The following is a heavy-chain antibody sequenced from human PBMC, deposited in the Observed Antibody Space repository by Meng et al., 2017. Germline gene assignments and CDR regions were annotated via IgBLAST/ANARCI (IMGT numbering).Heavy chain of an antibody. V-gene: IGHV3-23*01. CDR2: ISGSGGST. D-gene: IGHD4-17*01. CDR3: PGTTTVTTYWDY. CDR1: GFTFSSYA. J-gene: IGHJ4*02. Sequence: GESLKISCAASGFTFSSYAMSWVRQAAGKGLEWVSAISGSGGSTYYADSVKGRFTISRDNSKNTLYLQMNSLRAEDTAVYYCPGTTTVTTYWDYWGQGTLVTVSS.